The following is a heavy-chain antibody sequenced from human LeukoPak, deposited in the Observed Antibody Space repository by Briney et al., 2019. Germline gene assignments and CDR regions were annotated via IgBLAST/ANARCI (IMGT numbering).Heavy chain of an antibody. J-gene: IGHJ6*03. D-gene: IGHD2-2*01. CDR2: IYPGGSDT. CDR3: ARHTYCSSTSCYPLDYYYYYYMDV. CDR1: GYSFTSYW. Sequence: GESLKISCKGSGYSFTSYWIGWVRQMPGKGLEWMGIIYPGGSDTRYSPSFQGQVTISADKSISTAYLQWSSLKASDTAMYYCARHTYCSSTSCYPLDYYYYYYMDVWGKGTTVTVSS. V-gene: IGHV5-51*01.